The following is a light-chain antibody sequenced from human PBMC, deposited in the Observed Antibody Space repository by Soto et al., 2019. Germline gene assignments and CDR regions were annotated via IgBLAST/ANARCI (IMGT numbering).Light chain of an antibody. J-gene: IGKJ3*01. Sequence: DIQMTQSPSSLSAFVGDRVTITCRASESIDRYLSWYQQKPGKAPKALIYAASTLLSGVPSRFSGSGSGTDFTLTISSLQPEDFATYYCQRTYRPPFTFGPGTKVEIK. CDR2: AAS. CDR1: ESIDRY. CDR3: QRTYRPPFT. V-gene: IGKV1-39*01.